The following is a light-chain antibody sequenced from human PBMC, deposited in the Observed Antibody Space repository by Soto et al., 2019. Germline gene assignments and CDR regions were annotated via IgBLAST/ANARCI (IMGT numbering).Light chain of an antibody. V-gene: IGLV4-69*01. Sequence: QSVLTQSPSASASLGASVKLTCTLSSGHSSYASTWHQQQPEKGPRYLMKLNSDGSHNKGDGIPDRFSGSSSGAERYLTISRLQSEDEADYYCQTWVTGIVVFGGGTKLTVL. CDR2: LNSDGSH. CDR1: SGHSSYA. J-gene: IGLJ2*01. CDR3: QTWVTGIVV.